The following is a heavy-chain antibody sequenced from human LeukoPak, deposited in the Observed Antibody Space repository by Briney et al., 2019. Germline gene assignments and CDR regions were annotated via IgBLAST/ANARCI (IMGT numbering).Heavy chain of an antibody. J-gene: IGHJ4*02. CDR2: ISGSGGST. D-gene: IGHD1-26*01. CDR1: GFTVSSNY. V-gene: IGHV3-23*01. Sequence: GGSLRLSCAASGFTVSSNYMNWVRQAPGKGLEWVSAISGSGGSTYYADSVKGRFTISRDNSKNTLYLQMNSLRAEDTAVYYCAKMERGGSHDYWGQGTLVTVSS. CDR3: AKMERGGSHDY.